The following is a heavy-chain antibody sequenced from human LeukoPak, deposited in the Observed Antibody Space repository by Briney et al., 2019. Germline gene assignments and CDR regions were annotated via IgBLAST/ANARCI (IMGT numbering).Heavy chain of an antibody. D-gene: IGHD3-3*01. CDR1: GYTFTSYF. Sequence: ASVKVSCKASGYTFTSYFMNWVRQASGQGLEWMGIINPSAGSTSYAQKFQGRVTMTRDTSTSTVYMELKSLRSEDTAVYYCARGGYDFSSGYYPSRWGQGTLVTVSS. CDR3: ARGGYDFSSGYYPSR. CDR2: INPSAGST. J-gene: IGHJ4*02. V-gene: IGHV1-46*01.